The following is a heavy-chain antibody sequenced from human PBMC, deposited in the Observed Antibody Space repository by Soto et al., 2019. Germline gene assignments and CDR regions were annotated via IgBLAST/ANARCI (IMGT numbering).Heavy chain of an antibody. V-gene: IGHV4-4*02. D-gene: IGHD3-10*01. CDR1: GDSISSSKW. CDR2: IYHSGST. Sequence: SETLSLTCAVSGDSISSSKWWSWVRQPPGKGLEWIGEIYHSGSTNYNPPLKSRVTISVDTSKNKFSLKLSSVTAADTAVYYCARQLWFGELLDSDWFDPWGQGTLVTVSS. CDR3: ARQLWFGELLDSDWFDP. J-gene: IGHJ5*02.